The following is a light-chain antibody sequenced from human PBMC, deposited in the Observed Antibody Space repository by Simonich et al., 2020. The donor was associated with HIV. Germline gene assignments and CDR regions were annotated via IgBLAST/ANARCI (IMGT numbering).Light chain of an antibody. CDR3: QQYNDWPPWT. Sequence: EIVMTQSPATLSVSLGERVTLSCRAHQGVSSNGAWYKQRPGQAPRLLIYGASTRATGIPARFSGSGAGTEFTLTINSMQSEDFAVYYCQQYNDWPPWTFGQGTKVEIK. V-gene: IGKV3-15*01. J-gene: IGKJ1*01. CDR2: GAS. CDR1: QGVSSN.